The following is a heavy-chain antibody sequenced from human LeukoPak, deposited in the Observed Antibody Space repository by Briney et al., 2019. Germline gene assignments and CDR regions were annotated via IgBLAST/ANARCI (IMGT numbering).Heavy chain of an antibody. J-gene: IGHJ4*02. V-gene: IGHV1-3*01. CDR3: VLADYGDY. Sequence: ASVKVSRKASGYTFTSYAMHWVRHSPGQRLEWKGWVNADNGNTKYLQKFQGRVTFTRDTSASTAYMELSSLRSEDTAVYYCVLADYGDYWGQGTLVTVSS. CDR1: GYTFTSYA. CDR2: VNADNGNT.